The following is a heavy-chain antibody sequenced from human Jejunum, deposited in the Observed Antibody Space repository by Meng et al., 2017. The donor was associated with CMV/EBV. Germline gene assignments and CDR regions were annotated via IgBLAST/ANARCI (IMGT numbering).Heavy chain of an antibody. CDR3: TRDFGGLSL. Sequence: LRVESGGGLVQPGGSLRLACAASGFTFKSDWMDWVRQVPGKGLVWVSRINGDGTSTAYADSVKGRFTVSRDNAKNTLYLQMNSLRAEDTAVYYCTRDFGGLSLWGQGTLVTVSS. D-gene: IGHD3-10*01. V-gene: IGHV3-74*01. J-gene: IGHJ4*02. CDR2: INGDGTST. CDR1: GFTFKSDW.